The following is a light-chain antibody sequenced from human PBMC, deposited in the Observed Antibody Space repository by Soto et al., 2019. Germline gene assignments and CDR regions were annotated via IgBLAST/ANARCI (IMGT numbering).Light chain of an antibody. J-gene: IGKJ1*01. CDR1: QGISNE. CDR3: LQDYTYPWT. CDR2: GAS. V-gene: IGKV1-6*01. Sequence: IQMTQSPSSLSASVGDRVTITCRASQGISNELGWYQQRPGKAPKVLIYGASNLQSGVPSRFSGSASGTDFTLTISSLQPEDFATFYCLQDYTYPWTFGQGTKVEMK.